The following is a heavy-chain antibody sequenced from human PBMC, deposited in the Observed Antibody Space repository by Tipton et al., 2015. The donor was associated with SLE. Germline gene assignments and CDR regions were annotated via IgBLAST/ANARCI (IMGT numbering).Heavy chain of an antibody. Sequence: TLSLTCTVSGGSISSGGYYWSWIRQHPGKGLEWIGYIYYSGSTNYNPSLKSRVTISVDTSKNQFSLKLSSVTAADTAVYYCARGGYGAFDIWGQGTMVTVSS. V-gene: IGHV4-61*08. CDR3: ARGGYGAFDI. D-gene: IGHD5-18*01. CDR2: IYYSGST. J-gene: IGHJ3*02. CDR1: GGSISSGGYY.